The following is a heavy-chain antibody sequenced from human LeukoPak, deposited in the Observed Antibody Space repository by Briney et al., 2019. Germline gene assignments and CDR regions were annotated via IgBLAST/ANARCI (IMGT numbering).Heavy chain of an antibody. V-gene: IGHV3-66*01. D-gene: IGHD2-21*01. CDR3: ARGAFLDY. J-gene: IGHJ4*02. CDR2: IYSGGSP. Sequence: GGSLRLSWAASGFTVNSNYMGWVRQAPGKGLEWLSIIYSGGSPFNADSVKGRFIISRDNSKNTLYLQMNSLRAEDTAVYYCARGAFLDYWGQGTLVTVSS. CDR1: GFTVNSNY.